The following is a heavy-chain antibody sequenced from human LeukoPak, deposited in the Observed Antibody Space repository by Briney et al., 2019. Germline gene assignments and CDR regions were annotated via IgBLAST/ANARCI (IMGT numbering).Heavy chain of an antibody. CDR1: GFTSSNHW. CDR3: ARECCSGGTCDY. V-gene: IGHV3-7*01. CDR2: INQDGSQR. J-gene: IGHJ4*02. D-gene: IGHD2-15*01. Sequence: PGGSLRLSCAASGFTSSNHWMKWVRQAPGKGLEWVANINQDGSQRYYVDSVKGRFTISRDNAKNSLYLQMNSLRAEDTAVYYCARECCSGGTCDYWGQGTLVTVSS.